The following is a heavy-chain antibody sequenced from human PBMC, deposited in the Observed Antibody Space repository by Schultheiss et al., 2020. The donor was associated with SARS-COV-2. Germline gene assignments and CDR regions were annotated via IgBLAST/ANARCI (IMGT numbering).Heavy chain of an antibody. CDR3: AGSQLGNWFDP. V-gene: IGHV4-59*01. CDR1: GGSISSYY. CDR2: IYYSGST. Sequence: SETLSLTCTVSGGSISSYYWSWIRQPPGKGLEWIGYIYYSGSTNYNPSLKSRVTISVDTSKNQFSLKLSSVTAADTAVYYCAGSQLGNWFDPWGQGTLVTVSS. J-gene: IGHJ5*02. D-gene: IGHD6-6*01.